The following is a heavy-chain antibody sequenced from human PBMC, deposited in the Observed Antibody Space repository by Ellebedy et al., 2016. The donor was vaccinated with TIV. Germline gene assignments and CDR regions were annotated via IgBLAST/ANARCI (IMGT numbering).Heavy chain of an antibody. J-gene: IGHJ4*02. V-gene: IGHV3-73*01. CDR1: GFTFSGSA. D-gene: IGHD1-26*01. CDR3: TSPTEWEHGRDY. Sequence: PGGSLRLSCAASGFTFSGSAMHWVRQASGKGLEWVGRIRSKANSYATAYTASVKGRFTISRDDSKNTAYLQMNSLKTEDTAVYYCTSPTEWEHGRDYWGQGTLVTVSS. CDR2: IRSKANSYAT.